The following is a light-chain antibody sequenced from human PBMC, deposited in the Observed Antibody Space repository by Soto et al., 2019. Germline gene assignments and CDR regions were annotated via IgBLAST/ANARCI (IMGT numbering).Light chain of an antibody. Sequence: EIVMTQSTASLSVSPGERATLSCRASQSVSSNLAWYQQKPGQAPRLLIYGASTRATGIPARFSGSGSGTEFTLTISSLQSEDFAVYYCHQYNNWWTFGQGTKVEIK. CDR3: HQYNNWWT. CDR1: QSVSSN. CDR2: GAS. V-gene: IGKV3-15*01. J-gene: IGKJ1*01.